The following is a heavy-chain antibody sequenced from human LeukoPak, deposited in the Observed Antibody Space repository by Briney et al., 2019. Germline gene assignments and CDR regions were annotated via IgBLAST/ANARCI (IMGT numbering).Heavy chain of an antibody. CDR3: VRGTVAAAGVDY. V-gene: IGHV3-74*01. Sequence: GGSLRLSCEASGFTFSGYWIHWVRQAPGKRLVWVSRINTDGRSTNYADSVKGRFTISRDNAKYTLYLQMNSLRAEDTAVYYCVRGTVAAAGVDYWGQGALVTVSS. CDR2: INTDGRST. CDR1: GFTFSGYW. J-gene: IGHJ4*02. D-gene: IGHD6-13*01.